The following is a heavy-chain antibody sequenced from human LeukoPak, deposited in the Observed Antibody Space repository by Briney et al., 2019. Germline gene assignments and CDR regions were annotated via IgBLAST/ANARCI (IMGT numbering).Heavy chain of an antibody. CDR1: GFTFSNYA. CDR3: ARLGEYYDFWSGRRFYYMDV. J-gene: IGHJ6*03. V-gene: IGHV3-7*01. CDR2: IKQDGSEK. Sequence: GGSLRLSCAASGFTFSNYAMSWVRQAPGKGLEWVANIKQDGSEKYYVDSVKGRFTISRDNAKNSLYLQMNSLRAEDTAVYYCARLGEYYDFWSGRRFYYMDVWGKGTTVTVSS. D-gene: IGHD3-3*01.